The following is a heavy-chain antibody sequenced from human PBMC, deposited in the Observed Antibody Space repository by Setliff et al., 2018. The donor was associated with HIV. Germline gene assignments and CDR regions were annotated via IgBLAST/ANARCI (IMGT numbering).Heavy chain of an antibody. V-gene: IGHV4-59*01. CDR1: GGSITGYY. CDR2: IYYSGNT. Sequence: PSETLSLTCTVSGGSITGYYWSWIRQPPGKGLEWIGWIYYSGNTRYNPSLKSRVTISLDTSKNQFSLKLSSVTAADTAVYYCASEAWTSYRSSSGYYYYYMDVWGKGTTVTVSS. D-gene: IGHD6-6*01. CDR3: ASEAWTSYRSSSGYYYYYMDV. J-gene: IGHJ6*03.